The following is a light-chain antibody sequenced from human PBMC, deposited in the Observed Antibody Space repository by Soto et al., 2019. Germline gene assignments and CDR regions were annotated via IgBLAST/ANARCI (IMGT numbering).Light chain of an antibody. J-gene: IGLJ1*01. Sequence: QSVLTQPPSASGNPGQRLTISCSGSTSNILRNYVYWYRQLPGTAPRLLISMNDQRPSGVPDRFSGSKSGTSASLAISGLRSEDEADYYCASWDDSLSGYVFGTGT. CDR2: MND. CDR3: ASWDDSLSGYV. V-gene: IGLV1-47*01. CDR1: TSNILRNY.